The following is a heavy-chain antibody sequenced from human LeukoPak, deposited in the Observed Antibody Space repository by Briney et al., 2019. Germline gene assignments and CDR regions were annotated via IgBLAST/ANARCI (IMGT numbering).Heavy chain of an antibody. V-gene: IGHV3-23*01. CDR1: GFTFTSRA. J-gene: IGHJ3*02. D-gene: IGHD3-3*01. CDR2: IGGSGGST. CDR3: AKDSRFDPIGAFDM. Sequence: PGGSLRLSCAATGFTFTSRAMSWVRQAPGKGLEWVSGIGGSGGSTYYADSVKGRFTISRDNSKNTLFLQMNSLRAEDTAVYYCAKDSRFDPIGAFDMWGQGTMVTVSS.